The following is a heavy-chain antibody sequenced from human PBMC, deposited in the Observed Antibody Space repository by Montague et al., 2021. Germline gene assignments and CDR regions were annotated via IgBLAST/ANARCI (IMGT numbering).Heavy chain of an antibody. V-gene: IGHV4-39*01. CDR2: IYYSGST. CDR1: GGSISGSSYY. CDR3: ASLTLRPFEP. J-gene: IGHJ5*02. D-gene: IGHD2-15*01. Sequence: SETLSLTCTVSGGSISGSSYYWGWIRQPPGKGLEWIGSIYYSGSTYYNPSLKSRVTISVDTSKNQYSLKLSSVTAADTAVYYCASLTLRPFEPWGQGTLVTVSS.